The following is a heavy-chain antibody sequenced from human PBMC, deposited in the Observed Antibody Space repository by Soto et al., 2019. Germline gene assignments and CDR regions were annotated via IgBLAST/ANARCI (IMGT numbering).Heavy chain of an antibody. J-gene: IGHJ4*02. Sequence: EVQLVESGGGLVQPGGSLRLSCAASGFTFSSYWMSWVRQGPGKGPEWVANIKQDGSEIYYVDSVKGRFTISRDNAKSPLYLQMTSLRAEDTAVYHCAKSLSAIPGDSWGQGTPVTVSS. V-gene: IGHV3-7*05. D-gene: IGHD2-2*01. CDR2: IKQDGSEI. CDR1: GFTFSSYW. CDR3: AKSLSAIPGDS.